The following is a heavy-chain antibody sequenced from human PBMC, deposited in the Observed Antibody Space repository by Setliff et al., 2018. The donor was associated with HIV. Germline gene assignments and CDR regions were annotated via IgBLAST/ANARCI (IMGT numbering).Heavy chain of an antibody. D-gene: IGHD3-3*01. CDR2: INTNTGNP. CDR3: TRDHTPPPNYDFWSGQIDLRNIFYYMNV. Sequence: ASVKVSCKASGYSLTSYSINWVRQAPGQGLEWMGYINTNTGNPTYAQGFTGRFVFSVDTPVSTAYLQIFSLKTEDTAVYYCTRDHTPPPNYDFWSGQIDLRNIFYYMNVWGTGSPVTSP. V-gene: IGHV7-4-1*01. J-gene: IGHJ6*03. CDR1: GYSLTSYS.